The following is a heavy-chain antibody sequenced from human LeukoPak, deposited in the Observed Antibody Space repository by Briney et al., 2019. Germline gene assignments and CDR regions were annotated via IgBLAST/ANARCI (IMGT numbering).Heavy chain of an antibody. V-gene: IGHV3-30*02. CDR2: IRYDGSNK. CDR1: GFTFSSYG. Sequence: GRSLRLSCAASGFTFSSYGMHWVRQAPGKGLEWVAFIRYDGSNKYYADSVKGRFTISRDNSKNTLYLQMNSLRAEDTAVYYCAKSRDGYNSYYFDYWGQGTLVTVSS. CDR3: AKSRDGYNSYYFDY. J-gene: IGHJ4*02. D-gene: IGHD5-24*01.